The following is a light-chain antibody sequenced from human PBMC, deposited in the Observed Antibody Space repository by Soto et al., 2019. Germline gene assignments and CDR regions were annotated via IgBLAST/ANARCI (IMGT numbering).Light chain of an antibody. CDR2: GAS. CDR3: QQYDRSLT. CDR1: QSVSTSD. Sequence: EIVLTQSPGTLSLSPGERATLSCRASQSVSTSDFAWYQQKPGQAPRLLMYGASHRASGIPDRFSGSGSGTDFTLTISRLEPEDFAVYYCQQYDRSLTFGGGTKVDI. V-gene: IGKV3-20*01. J-gene: IGKJ4*01.